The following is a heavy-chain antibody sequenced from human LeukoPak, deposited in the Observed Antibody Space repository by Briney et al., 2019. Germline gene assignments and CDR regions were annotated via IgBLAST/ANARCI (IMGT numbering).Heavy chain of an antibody. CDR3: ARIPVGGTMVRGVRD. CDR2: IYHSGST. J-gene: IGHJ4*02. V-gene: IGHV4-4*02. D-gene: IGHD3-10*01. Sequence: SGTLSLTCAVSGGSISSSNWWSWVRQPPGKGLEGIGEIYHSGSTNYNPSLKSRVTISVDKSKNQFSLKLSSVTAADTAVYYRARIPVGGTMVRGVRDWGQGTLVTVSS. CDR1: GGSISSSNW.